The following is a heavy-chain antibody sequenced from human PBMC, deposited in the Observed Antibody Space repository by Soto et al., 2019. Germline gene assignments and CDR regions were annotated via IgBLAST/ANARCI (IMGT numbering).Heavy chain of an antibody. CDR1: GFTFSLFA. J-gene: IGHJ5*01. Sequence: PGGSLRLSCVGSGFTFSLFAMSWVRQAPGKGLEWISSISGSGGSTYYADSVKGRFTVSRDNSKTTVFLQMNSLRTEDKAVYFCAKERNFWSGTAGFDSWGQGSPVTVSS. CDR2: ISGSGGST. D-gene: IGHD3-3*01. V-gene: IGHV3-23*01. CDR3: AKERNFWSGTAGFDS.